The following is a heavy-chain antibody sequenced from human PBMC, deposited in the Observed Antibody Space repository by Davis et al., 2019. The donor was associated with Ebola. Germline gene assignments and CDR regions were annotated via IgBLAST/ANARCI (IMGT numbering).Heavy chain of an antibody. CDR2: ISAYNGNT. CDR3: ARAVRYPVVVTRSSRKYYFDY. D-gene: IGHD2-2*01. Sequence: AASVKVSCKASAYTFTSYGISWVRQAPGQGLEWMGWISAYNGNTNYAQKLQGRVTMTTDTSTSTAYMELRSLRSDDTAVYYCARAVRYPVVVTRSSRKYYFDYWGQGTRVTVSS. CDR1: AYTFTSYG. J-gene: IGHJ4*02. V-gene: IGHV1-18*01.